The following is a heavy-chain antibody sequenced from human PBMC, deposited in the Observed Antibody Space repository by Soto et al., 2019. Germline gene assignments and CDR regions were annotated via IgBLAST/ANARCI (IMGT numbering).Heavy chain of an antibody. CDR3: ASTKLAVEPTTYYYYGMDV. D-gene: IGHD1-1*01. CDR1: GYSFTSYW. J-gene: IGHJ6*02. Sequence: PGESLEISCKGSGYSFTSYWISWVRQMPGKGLEWMGRIDPSDSYTNYSPTFQGHVTISADKSISTAYLQWSSLKATDTAMYYCASTKLAVEPTTYYYYGMDVWGQGTTVTVSS. V-gene: IGHV5-10-1*01. CDR2: IDPSDSYT.